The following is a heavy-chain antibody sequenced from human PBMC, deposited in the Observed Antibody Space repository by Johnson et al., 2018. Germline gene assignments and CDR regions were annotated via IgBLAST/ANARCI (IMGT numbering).Heavy chain of an antibody. CDR3: GKQYSSSSEYAFHI. CDR2: ISGSGTTT. D-gene: IGHD6-13*01. J-gene: IGHJ3*02. Sequence: QLVESGGGLVQPGGSLRLSCAASGFALSSYAMSWVRQAPGKGLEWVSGISGSGTTTYYADSVKGRFTISRDNSMNPLYLHMNSLRAEDTAGDHCGKQYSSSSEYAFHIWGQGTRVTVSS. CDR1: GFALSSYA. V-gene: IGHV3-23*04.